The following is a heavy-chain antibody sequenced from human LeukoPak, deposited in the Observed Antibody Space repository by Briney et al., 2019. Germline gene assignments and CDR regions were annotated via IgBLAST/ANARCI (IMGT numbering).Heavy chain of an antibody. J-gene: IGHJ4*02. CDR1: GFSFSSYA. Sequence: PGGSLRLSCAVSGFSFSSYAVGWVRQTPGKGLQLVSTITGSGDSTYYVDSVNGRSTISRDNSKNTLYLQVNSLRADDTALYYCAFGPHQQWLLADYWGQGTLVTVSS. D-gene: IGHD6-19*01. V-gene: IGHV3-23*01. CDR2: ITGSGDST. CDR3: AFGPHQQWLLADY.